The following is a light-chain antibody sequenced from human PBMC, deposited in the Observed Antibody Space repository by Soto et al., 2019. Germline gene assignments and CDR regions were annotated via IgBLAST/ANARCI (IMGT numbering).Light chain of an antibody. CDR1: STDIGAYNY. CDR2: EVT. Sequence: QSVLTQPASVSGSPGQSITISCTGTSTDIGAYNYVSWYQQHPGKAPKLLIYEVTNRPSGVSNRFSGSKSGNTASLTISGHQAEDEANYYCNSYTTLSNRVFGTGTKVTVL. CDR3: NSYTTLSNRV. J-gene: IGLJ1*01. V-gene: IGLV2-14*01.